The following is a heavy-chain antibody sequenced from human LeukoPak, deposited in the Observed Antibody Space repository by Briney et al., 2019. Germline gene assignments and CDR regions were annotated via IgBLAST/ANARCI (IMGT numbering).Heavy chain of an antibody. CDR3: ARFAYYYGSGGLAYYFDY. D-gene: IGHD3-10*01. Sequence: SETLSLTCTVSGGSISSYYWSWIRQPPGKGLEWIGYIYYSGSTNYNPSLKSRVTISVDTSKNQFSLKLSSVTAADTAVYYCARFAYYYGSGGLAYYFDYWGQGTLVTVSS. CDR2: IYYSGST. CDR1: GGSISSYY. J-gene: IGHJ4*02. V-gene: IGHV4-59*08.